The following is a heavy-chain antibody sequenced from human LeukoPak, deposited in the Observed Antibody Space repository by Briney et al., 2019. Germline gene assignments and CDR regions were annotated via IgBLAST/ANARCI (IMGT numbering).Heavy chain of an antibody. CDR2: IYYSGST. D-gene: IGHD1-26*01. CDR1: GGSISSGGYY. V-gene: IGHV4-31*03. J-gene: IGHJ3*02. CDR3: ATSSGSYFLDAFDI. Sequence: SETLSLTSTVYGGSISSGGYYWSWIRQHPGKGLEWIGYIYYSGSTYYNLSLKSRVTISVDTSKNQFSLKLSSVTAADTAVYYRATSSGSYFLDAFDIWGQGTMVTVSS.